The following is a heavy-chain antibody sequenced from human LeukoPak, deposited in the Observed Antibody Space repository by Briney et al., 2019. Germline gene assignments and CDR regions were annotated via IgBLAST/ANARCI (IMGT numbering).Heavy chain of an antibody. J-gene: IGHJ4*02. CDR1: GGSISSYY. V-gene: IGHV4-59*01. CDR2: IYYSGST. Sequence: PSETLSLTCTVPGGSISSYYWSWIRQPPGKGLGWIGYIYYSGSTNYNPSLKSRVTISVDTSKNQFSLKLSSVTAADTAVYYCARGRRAYTFDYWGQGTLVTVSS. D-gene: IGHD4-11*01. CDR3: ARGRRAYTFDY.